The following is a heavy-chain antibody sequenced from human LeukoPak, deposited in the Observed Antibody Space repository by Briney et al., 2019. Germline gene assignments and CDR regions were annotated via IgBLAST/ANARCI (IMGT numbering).Heavy chain of an antibody. D-gene: IGHD3-10*01. CDR3: ARSYYGSGTSYGMDV. V-gene: IGHV3-7*01. Sequence: GGSLRLSSAVSGFTFSRHWMSWVRQAPGKGLEWLANIKQDGSEKYYVDSVEGRFTISRDNAKNSLYLQMNSLRAEDTAVYYCARSYYGSGTSYGMDVWGQGTTVTVSS. J-gene: IGHJ6*02. CDR2: IKQDGSEK. CDR1: GFTFSRHW.